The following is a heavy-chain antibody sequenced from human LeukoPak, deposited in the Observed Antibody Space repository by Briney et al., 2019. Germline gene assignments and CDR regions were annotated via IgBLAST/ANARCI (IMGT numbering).Heavy chain of an antibody. D-gene: IGHD4-17*01. J-gene: IGHJ6*02. CDR3: ASTPYDYGDYYYYYGMDV. CDR1: GGSISSYY. Sequence: PSETLSLTCTVSGGSISSYYWSWIRQPPGKGLEWIGYIYYSGSTNYNPSLKSRVTISVDTSKNQFSLKLSSVTAADTAVYYCASTPYDYGDYYYYYGMDVWGQGTLVTVSS. V-gene: IGHV4-59*08. CDR2: IYYSGST.